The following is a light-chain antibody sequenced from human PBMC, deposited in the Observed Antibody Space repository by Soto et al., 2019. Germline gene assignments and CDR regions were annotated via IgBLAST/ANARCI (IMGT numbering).Light chain of an antibody. Sequence: DIQMTQSPSSLSASVGDRVTITCRASQGISNGLGWYQQKPGKAPQRLLYTASSLQTGVPSRFSGSGSGKEFTLTISSLQAEDFSTYYCLHHNSYPWTFGQGTKVEIK. CDR2: TAS. J-gene: IGKJ1*01. CDR3: LHHNSYPWT. V-gene: IGKV1-17*01. CDR1: QGISNG.